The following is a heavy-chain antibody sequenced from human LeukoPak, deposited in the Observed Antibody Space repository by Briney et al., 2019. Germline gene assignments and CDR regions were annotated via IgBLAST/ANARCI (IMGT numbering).Heavy chain of an antibody. CDR1: GGSISSGGYS. CDR2: IYHSGST. CDR3: ARTSIAARRGNAFDI. J-gene: IGHJ3*02. V-gene: IGHV4-30-2*01. D-gene: IGHD6-6*01. Sequence: SETLSLTCAVSGGSISSGGYSWSWIRQPPGKGLEWIGYIYHSGSTYYNPSLKSRVTISVDRSKNQFSLKLSSLTAADTAVYYCARTSIAARRGNAFDIWGQGKMVTVSS.